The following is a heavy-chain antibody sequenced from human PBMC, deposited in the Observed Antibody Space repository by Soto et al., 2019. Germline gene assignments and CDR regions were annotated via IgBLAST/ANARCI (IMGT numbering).Heavy chain of an antibody. CDR1: DGSISSSSCY. CDR3: ARLRSRFLEWLSDYYMDV. V-gene: IGHV4-39*01. CDR2: IYYSGST. J-gene: IGHJ6*03. D-gene: IGHD3-3*01. Sequence: TLEILSLTCTVSDGSISSSSCYWGWIRQPPGKGLEWIGSIYYSGSTYYNPSLKSRVTISVDTSKNQFSLKLSSVTAADTAVYYCARLRSRFLEWLSDYYMDVWGKGTTVTVSS.